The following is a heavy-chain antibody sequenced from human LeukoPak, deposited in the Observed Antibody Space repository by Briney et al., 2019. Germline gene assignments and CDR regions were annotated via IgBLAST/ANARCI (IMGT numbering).Heavy chain of an antibody. CDR2: IDVGSGNT. J-gene: IGHJ5*02. CDR3: AAGHAWFDP. Sequence: SVKVSCKASGFTFTSSAEKWVGQARGQRLEGTEWIDVGSGNTNYAQKFQERVTITKDKSTTTPYMELSSLRSDDTALYYSAAGHAWFDPWGQGTLVTVSS. CDR1: GFTFTSSA. V-gene: IGHV1-58*01.